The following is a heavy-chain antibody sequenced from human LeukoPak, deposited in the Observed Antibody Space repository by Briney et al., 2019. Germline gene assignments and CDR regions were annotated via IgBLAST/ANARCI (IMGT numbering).Heavy chain of an antibody. CDR1: GGTFSSYA. Sequence: SVKVSCKASGGTFSSYAISWVRQAPGQGLEWMGGIIPIFGTANYAQKFQGRVTITADESTSTAYMELSSPRSEDTAVYYCARVGRAYSSSWYWFDPWGQGTLVTVSS. CDR2: IIPIFGTA. J-gene: IGHJ5*02. V-gene: IGHV1-69*13. D-gene: IGHD6-13*01. CDR3: ARVGRAYSSSWYWFDP.